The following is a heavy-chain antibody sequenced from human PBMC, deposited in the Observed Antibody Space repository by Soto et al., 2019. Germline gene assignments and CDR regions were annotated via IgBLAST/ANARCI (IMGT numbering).Heavy chain of an antibody. V-gene: IGHV4-34*01. D-gene: IGHD6-13*01. CDR2: INHSGST. J-gene: IGHJ4*02. CDR1: GGSFSGYY. CDR3: ARAYSSSWKLLDY. Sequence: SETLSLTCAVYGGSFSGYYWSWIRQPPGKGLEWIGEINHSGSTNYNPSLKSRVTISVDTSKTQFSLKLSSVTAADTAVYYCARAYSSSWKLLDYWGQGTLLTVSS.